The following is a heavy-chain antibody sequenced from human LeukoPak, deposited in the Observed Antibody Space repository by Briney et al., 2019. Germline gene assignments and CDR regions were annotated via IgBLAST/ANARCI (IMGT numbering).Heavy chain of an antibody. J-gene: IGHJ4*02. CDR1: GFAIYAYP. V-gene: IGHV3-30*04. CDR3: ARGRDRIVGARRFPTPDY. Sequence: GGSLRLSCAASGFAIYAYPMNWVRQHPDKGLGWVALISSDGRNKHYENSVEGRFTISRDDSENTLYLQMNSLTTDDTAVYYCARGRDRIVGARRFPTPDYWGQGTLVTVSS. D-gene: IGHD1-26*01. CDR2: ISSDGRNK.